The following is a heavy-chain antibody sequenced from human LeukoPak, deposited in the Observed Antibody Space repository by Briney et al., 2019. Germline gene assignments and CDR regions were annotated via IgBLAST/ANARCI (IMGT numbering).Heavy chain of an antibody. Sequence: SQTLSLTCTVSGGSISSGDYYWSWIRQPPGKGLEWIGYIYYSGSTYYNPSLKSRVTISVDTSKNQFPLKLSSVTAADTAVYYCAGDNCGGDCYYNWFDPWGQGTLVTVSS. CDR3: AGDNCGGDCYYNWFDP. V-gene: IGHV4-30-4*08. J-gene: IGHJ5*02. CDR2: IYYSGST. D-gene: IGHD2-21*01. CDR1: GGSISSGDYY.